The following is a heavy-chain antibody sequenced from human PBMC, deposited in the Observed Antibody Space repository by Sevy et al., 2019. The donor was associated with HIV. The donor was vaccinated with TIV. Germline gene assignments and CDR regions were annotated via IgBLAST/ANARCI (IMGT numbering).Heavy chain of an antibody. D-gene: IGHD1-26*01. CDR2: IKQDGSDK. V-gene: IGHV3-7*01. CDR3: ARDLFSGSYYENY. J-gene: IGHJ4*02. Sequence: GGSLRLSCAASGFTLSNYWMSWVRQAPGKGLEWVANIKQDGSDKYYVDSVKGRFTISRDNAKNSLYLQMNSLRAQDTAVYYCARDLFSGSYYENYWGQGTLVTVSS. CDR1: GFTLSNYW.